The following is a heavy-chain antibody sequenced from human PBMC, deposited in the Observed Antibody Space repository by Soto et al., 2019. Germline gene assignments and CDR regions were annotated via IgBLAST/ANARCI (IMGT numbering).Heavy chain of an antibody. J-gene: IGHJ4*02. CDR1: GYSFTNHW. V-gene: IGHV5-51*01. Sequence: GESLKISCKGSGYSFTNHWIGWVRQMPGEGLEWLGVIYPGDSDTRYSPSFQGQLTISVDKSIGTAYLQWSSLRASDSATYYCARSCRNACRFSEHWRTGTLVTVSA. CDR3: ARSCRNACRFSEH. D-gene: IGHD1-1*01. CDR2: IYPGDSDT.